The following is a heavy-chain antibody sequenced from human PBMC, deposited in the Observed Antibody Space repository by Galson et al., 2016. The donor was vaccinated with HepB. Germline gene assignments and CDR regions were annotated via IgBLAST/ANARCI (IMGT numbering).Heavy chain of an antibody. D-gene: IGHD2-15*01. Sequence: SLRLSCAASGFTFSDYSMNWVRQAPGKGLEWLSYITSRSGTIYYANSVKGRFTISRDNAKNSLYLQMTSLRDEDTAVYYCAKDRVVVVAGGPHWYFDVWGRGTLVSVSS. V-gene: IGHV3-48*02. CDR2: ITSRSGTI. CDR1: GFTFSDYS. CDR3: AKDRVVVVAGGPHWYFDV. J-gene: IGHJ2*01.